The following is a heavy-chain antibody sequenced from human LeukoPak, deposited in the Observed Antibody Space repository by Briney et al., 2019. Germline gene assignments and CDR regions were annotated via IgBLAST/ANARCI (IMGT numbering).Heavy chain of an antibody. CDR2: IYHSGST. D-gene: IGHD1-26*01. J-gene: IGHJ2*01. Sequence: SETLSLTCTVSGGSISSYYWNWIRQPPGKGLEWIGYIYHSGSTYYNPSLKSRVTISVDRSKNQFSLKLSSVTAADTAVYYCARDRSGSGSYSWYFDLWGRGTLVTVSS. CDR1: GGSISSYY. CDR3: ARDRSGSGSYSWYFDL. V-gene: IGHV4-59*12.